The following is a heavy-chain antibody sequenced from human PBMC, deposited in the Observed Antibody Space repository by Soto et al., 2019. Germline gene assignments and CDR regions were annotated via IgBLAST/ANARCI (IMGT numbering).Heavy chain of an antibody. Sequence: SVKVSCKASGFTFTSSAVQWVRQARGQRLEWIGWIVVGSGNTNYAQKFQERVTITRDMSTSTAYMELSSLRSEDTAVYYCAAERIEAYNNWFDPWGQGTLVTVSS. CDR1: GFTFTSSA. D-gene: IGHD6-6*01. CDR3: AAERIEAYNNWFDP. J-gene: IGHJ5*02. V-gene: IGHV1-58*01. CDR2: IVVGSGNT.